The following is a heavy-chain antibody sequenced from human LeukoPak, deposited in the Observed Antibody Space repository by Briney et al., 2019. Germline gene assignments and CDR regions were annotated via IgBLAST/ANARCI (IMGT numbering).Heavy chain of an antibody. Sequence: ASVKVSCKASGYTFTSYGISWVRQAPGQGLEWMGWISAYNGNTNYAQKLQGRVTMTTDISTSTAYMELRSLRSDDTAVYYCASTRGNYYGSGSYFLDIRQLPTDYWGQGTLVTVSS. CDR3: ASTRGNYYGSGSYFLDIRQLPTDY. D-gene: IGHD3-10*01. J-gene: IGHJ4*02. V-gene: IGHV1-18*01. CDR2: ISAYNGNT. CDR1: GYTFTSYG.